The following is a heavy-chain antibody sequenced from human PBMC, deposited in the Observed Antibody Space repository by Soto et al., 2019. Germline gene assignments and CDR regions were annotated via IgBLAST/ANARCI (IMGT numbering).Heavy chain of an antibody. CDR1: RYIFTAYF. CDR3: ASHDPGARFDT. V-gene: IGHV1-2*02. CDR2: INPNNGAT. Sequence: QVHLVQSGAEVKKPGASVKVSCKAPRYIFTAYFMHWVRQAPGQGLEWMGWINPNNGATHYGLSFQGRVTMTKDPSTSTGYMELSSLRSVDTAVYYCASHDPGARFDTWGQRTLVIVSA. J-gene: IGHJ5*02. D-gene: IGHD1-1*01.